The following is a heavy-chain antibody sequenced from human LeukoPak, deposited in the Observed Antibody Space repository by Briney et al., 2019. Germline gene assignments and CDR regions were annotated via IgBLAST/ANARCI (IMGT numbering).Heavy chain of an antibody. V-gene: IGHV3-11*01. J-gene: IGHJ3*02. CDR1: GFTFSDYY. D-gene: IGHD4-23*01. CDR3: ARAIHYGGKPRGAFDI. CDR2: ISSSGSTI. Sequence: GGSLRLSCAASGFTFSDYYMSWIRQAPGKGLEWVSYISSSGSTIYYADSVKGRFTISRDNAKNSLYLQMNSLRAEDTAVYYCARAIHYGGKPRGAFDIWGQGTMVTVSS.